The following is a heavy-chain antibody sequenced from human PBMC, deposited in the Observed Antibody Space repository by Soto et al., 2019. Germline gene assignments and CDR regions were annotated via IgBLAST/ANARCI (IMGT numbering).Heavy chain of an antibody. V-gene: IGHV5-51*01. Sequence: GESLKISCKGSGYSFTSYWIGWVRQMPGKGLEWMGIIYPGDSDTRYSPSFQGQVTISADKSISTAYLQWSSLKASDTAMYYCARHYCSSASCYPVYYYYYGMDVWGQGTTVTVSS. CDR1: GYSFTSYW. CDR3: ARHYCSSASCYPVYYYYYGMDV. J-gene: IGHJ6*02. D-gene: IGHD2-2*01. CDR2: IYPGDSDT.